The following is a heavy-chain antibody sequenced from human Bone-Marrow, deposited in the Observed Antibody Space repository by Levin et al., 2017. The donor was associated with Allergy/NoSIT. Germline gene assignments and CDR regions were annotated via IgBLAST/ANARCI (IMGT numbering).Heavy chain of an antibody. Sequence: GSLRLSCAASGFPFSSYGMHWVRQAPGKGLEWVAVITFDGSHQYYADSVNGRFTISRDRSKSALYLQMNSLRSEDTAVYYCAKGNGTTVTFPVDHWGQGTLVTVSS. J-gene: IGHJ4*02. CDR2: ITFDGSHQ. CDR3: AKGNGTTVTFPVDH. V-gene: IGHV3-30*18. D-gene: IGHD4-17*01. CDR1: GFPFSSYG.